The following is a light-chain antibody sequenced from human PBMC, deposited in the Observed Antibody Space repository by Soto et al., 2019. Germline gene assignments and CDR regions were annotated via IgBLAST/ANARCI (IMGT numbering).Light chain of an antibody. CDR1: NIASET. Sequence: SYELTQSPSMSVAPGQTATITCGGDNIASETVHWFQQRPGQAPVLVVFDNTDRPSGIPERFSGSNSGGTATLTISRVEAGDEADYYCQVWDSSVLHHVFGTGTKLTVL. V-gene: IGLV3-21*02. J-gene: IGLJ1*01. CDR3: QVWDSSVLHHV. CDR2: DNT.